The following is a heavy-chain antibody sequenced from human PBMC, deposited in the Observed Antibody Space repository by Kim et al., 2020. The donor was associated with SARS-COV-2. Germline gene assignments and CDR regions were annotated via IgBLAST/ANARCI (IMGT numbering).Heavy chain of an antibody. J-gene: IGHJ3*02. D-gene: IGHD5-12*01. Sequence: SEQKFQGRSTMTRDTSTSTVYMELSSLRSEDTAVYYCARGSLNIVHAFDIWGQGTMVTVSS. CDR3: ARGSLNIVHAFDI. V-gene: IGHV1-46*01.